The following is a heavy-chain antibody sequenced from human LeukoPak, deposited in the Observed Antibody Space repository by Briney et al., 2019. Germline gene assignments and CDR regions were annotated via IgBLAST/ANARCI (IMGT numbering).Heavy chain of an antibody. Sequence: PGGSLRLSCAASGFTFSSYAMSWARQAPGKGLEWVSAISGSGGSTYYADSVKGRFTISRDNSKNTLYLQMNSLRAEDTAVYYCAKDRDDYVWGSYRDYWGQGTLVTVSS. CDR1: GFTFSSYA. CDR3: AKDRDDYVWGSYRDY. J-gene: IGHJ4*02. CDR2: ISGSGGST. V-gene: IGHV3-23*01. D-gene: IGHD3-16*02.